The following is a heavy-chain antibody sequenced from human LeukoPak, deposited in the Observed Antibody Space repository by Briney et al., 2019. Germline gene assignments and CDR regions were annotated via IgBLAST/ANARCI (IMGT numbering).Heavy chain of an antibody. Sequence: SETLSLTCAVYGGSFSGYYWSWIRQPPGKGLEWIGEINHSGSTNYNPSLKSRVTISVDTSKNQFSLKLSSVTAADTAVYYCARRGRAGYCSSTSCYSRPLLYYYYMDVWGKGTTVTVSS. CDR3: ARRGRAGYCSSTSCYSRPLLYYYYMDV. CDR1: GGSFSGYY. J-gene: IGHJ6*03. CDR2: INHSGST. V-gene: IGHV4-34*01. D-gene: IGHD2-2*02.